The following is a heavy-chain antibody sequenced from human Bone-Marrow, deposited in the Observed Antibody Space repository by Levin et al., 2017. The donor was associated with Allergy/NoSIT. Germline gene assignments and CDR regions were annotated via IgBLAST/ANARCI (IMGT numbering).Heavy chain of an antibody. Sequence: GGSLRLSCAASGFTFSNAWMSWVRQAPGKGLEWVGRIKSKTDGGTTDYAAPVKGRFTISRDDSKNTLYLQMNSLKTEDTAVYYCTTRYYDLFGVDYWGQGTLVTVSS. CDR1: GFTFSNAW. CDR3: TTRYYDLFGVDY. CDR2: IKSKTDGGTT. D-gene: IGHD3-22*01. J-gene: IGHJ4*02. V-gene: IGHV3-15*01.